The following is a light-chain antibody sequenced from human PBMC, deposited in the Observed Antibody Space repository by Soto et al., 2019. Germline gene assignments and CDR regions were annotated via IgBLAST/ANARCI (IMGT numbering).Light chain of an antibody. CDR1: SSDVGAYKY. CDR3: TSYVGSNIWV. J-gene: IGLJ3*02. CDR2: EVS. V-gene: IGLV2-8*01. Sequence: QSVLTQPPSASGSPGQSVTISCTGTSSDVGAYKYVSWYQQYPGKAPKLMIYEVSKRPAGVPDRVSGSKSGNTASLTVSGLQAEGEADYYCTSYVGSNIWVFGGGTKVTVL.